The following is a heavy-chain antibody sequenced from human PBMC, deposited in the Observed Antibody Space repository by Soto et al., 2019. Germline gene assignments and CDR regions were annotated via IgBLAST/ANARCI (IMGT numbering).Heavy chain of an antibody. CDR2: ISWNSGSI. Sequence: GGSLRLSCAASGFSFDDYAMHWVRQAPGKGLEWVSGISWNSGSIGYADSVKGRFTISRDNAKNSLYLQMNSLRAEDTALYYCAKAGFWSGYYSLVDYWGQGTLVTVSS. D-gene: IGHD3-3*01. V-gene: IGHV3-9*01. J-gene: IGHJ4*02. CDR1: GFSFDDYA. CDR3: AKAGFWSGYYSLVDY.